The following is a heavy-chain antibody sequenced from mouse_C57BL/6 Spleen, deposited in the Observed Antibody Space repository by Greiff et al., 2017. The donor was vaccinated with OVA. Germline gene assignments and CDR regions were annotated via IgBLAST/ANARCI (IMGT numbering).Heavy chain of an antibody. CDR3: ARDVITTYYYAMDY. D-gene: IGHD2-4*01. CDR1: GFTFSSYA. V-gene: IGHV5-4*01. J-gene: IGHJ4*01. Sequence: EVHLVESGGGLVKPGGSLKLSCAASGFTFSSYAMSWVRQTPEKRLEWVATISDGGSYTYYPDNVKGRFTISRDNAKNNLYLQMSHLKSEDTAMYYCARDVITTYYYAMDYWGQGTSVTVSS. CDR2: ISDGGSYT.